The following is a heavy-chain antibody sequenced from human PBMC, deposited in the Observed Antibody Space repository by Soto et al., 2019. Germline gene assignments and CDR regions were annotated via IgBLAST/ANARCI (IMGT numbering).Heavy chain of an antibody. J-gene: IGHJ5*02. D-gene: IGHD4-17*01. CDR2: VYHSGST. V-gene: IGHV4-39*01. CDR1: GFSITARNYY. Sequence: PSETLSLTCSVSGFSITARNYYWAWVRQSPGKGLEWIQSVYHSGSTYYNYNPSLKSRVSTSVDTSKNQFSLTVTSVTADDTAVYFCAGHHLPYGPSAEGPRWFERWGPGILVTVSS. CDR3: AGHHLPYGPSAEGPRWFER.